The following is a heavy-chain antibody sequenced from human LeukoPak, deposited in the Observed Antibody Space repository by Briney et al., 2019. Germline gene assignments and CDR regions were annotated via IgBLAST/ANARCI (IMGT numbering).Heavy chain of an antibody. CDR2: IYYSGST. CDR3: ARSPSGYSSGWYVHYYYMDV. D-gene: IGHD6-19*01. CDR1: GGSISSHY. J-gene: IGHJ6*03. Sequence: SETLSLTCTVSGGSISSHYWSWIRQPPGKGLEWIGYIYYSGSTNYNPSLKSRVTISVDTSKNQFSLKLSSVTAADTAVHYCARSPSGYSSGWYVHYYYMDVWGKGTTVTVSS. V-gene: IGHV4-59*11.